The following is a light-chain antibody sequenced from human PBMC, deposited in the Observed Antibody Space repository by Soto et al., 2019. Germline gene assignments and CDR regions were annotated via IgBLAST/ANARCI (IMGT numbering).Light chain of an antibody. J-gene: IGKJ1*01. Sequence: IQMTHSPSTLSASLGDRVSITCRASQRVNTCLAWYQQKPGKAPTLLIYDASSLQSGVPSRFSGSGSGTEFTLTISSLQPDDFATYYCQQYQIDWTFGQGTKVDIK. CDR3: QQYQIDWT. CDR2: DAS. CDR1: QRVNTC. V-gene: IGKV1-5*01.